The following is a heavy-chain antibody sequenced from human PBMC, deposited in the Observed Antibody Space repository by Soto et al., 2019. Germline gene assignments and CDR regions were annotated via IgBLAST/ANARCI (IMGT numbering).Heavy chain of an antibody. CDR3: ARELDGTSQIYN. CDR1: GFTFSNYG. Sequence: EVQLVESGGGLGKPGGSLRLSCAASGFTFSNYGMNWVRQAPGKGLEWVSSISSSSSNIYYGDSVKGRFTISRDNAKSSLYLQMNSRRAEDSAMYYCARELDGTSQIYNWGQGTLVTVSS. D-gene: IGHD2-2*01. CDR2: ISSSSSNI. V-gene: IGHV3-21*01. J-gene: IGHJ4*02.